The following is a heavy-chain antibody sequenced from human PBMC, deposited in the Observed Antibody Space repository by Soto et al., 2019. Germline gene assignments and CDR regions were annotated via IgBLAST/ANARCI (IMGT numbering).Heavy chain of an antibody. CDR1: GGSVSSGSYY. CDR2: FYYSGST. J-gene: IGHJ4*02. Sequence: LSLTCTVSGGSVSSGSYYWGWIRQPPGKGLEWIGSFYYSGSTHDNPALKSRVTISVDTSKNQFSLKLSSVTAADTAVYYCARAPTLLYDYVWGGYRPLLNYFDYWGQGTLVTVSS. D-gene: IGHD3-16*02. V-gene: IGHV4-39*01. CDR3: ARAPTLLYDYVWGGYRPLLNYFDY.